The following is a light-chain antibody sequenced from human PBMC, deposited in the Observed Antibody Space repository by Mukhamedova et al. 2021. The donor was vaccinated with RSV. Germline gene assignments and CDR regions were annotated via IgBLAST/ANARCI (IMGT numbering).Light chain of an antibody. V-gene: IGKV1-17*01. CDR3: LQHKSYPWT. J-gene: IGKJ1*01. Sequence: WYQRRVHGTAPRCLIFDASILQGGVPSRFSGSGSGTEFTLTINSLQPEDSATYYCLQHKSYPWTFGQGTKVEIK. CDR2: DAS.